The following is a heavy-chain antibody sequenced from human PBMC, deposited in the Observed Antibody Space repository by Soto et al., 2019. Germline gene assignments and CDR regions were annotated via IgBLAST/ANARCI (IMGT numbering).Heavy chain of an antibody. D-gene: IGHD2-21*01. CDR2: TSSDGGTK. J-gene: IGHJ4*02. CDR3: AREVVLTEWYFDN. Sequence: QVQLMESGGGVVQPGGSLRLSYVTSGFTFSRYSMHWFRQAPGKGLEWVAVTSSDGGTKFYADSVKGRFTVSRDNSKNTLYLQMNSLRPEDTAVYYCAREVVLTEWYFDNWGQGILVTVFS. CDR1: GFTFSRYS. V-gene: IGHV3-30-3*01.